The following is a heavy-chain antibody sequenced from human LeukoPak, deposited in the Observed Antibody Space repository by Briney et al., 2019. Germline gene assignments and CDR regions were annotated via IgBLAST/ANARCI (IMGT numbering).Heavy chain of an antibody. J-gene: IGHJ4*02. CDR2: IYYSGST. CDR1: GGSISSSSYY. Sequence: PSETLSLTCTGSGGSISSSSYYWGWIRQPPGKGLEWIGSIYYSGSTYYNPSLKSRVTISVDTSKNQFSLKLSSVTAADTAVYYCAKDSGRYCSGGSCYSGYFDYWGQGTLVTVSS. V-gene: IGHV4-39*02. D-gene: IGHD2-15*01. CDR3: AKDSGRYCSGGSCYSGYFDY.